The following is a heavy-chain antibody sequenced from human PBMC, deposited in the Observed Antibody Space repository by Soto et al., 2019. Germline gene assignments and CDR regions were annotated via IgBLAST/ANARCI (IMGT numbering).Heavy chain of an antibody. V-gene: IGHV6-1*01. CDR1: GDSVSSNGAC. J-gene: IGHJ6*02. Sequence: PSQTLSLTCVISGDSVSSNGACWNWIRQSPSRGLQWLGRIYYRSKWFHDYAASVESRMAINPDTSRNQFSLQLNYVTPEDTAVYYCARGGAARLDYYYGMDVWGQGTTVTVSS. CDR3: ARGGAARLDYYYGMDV. CDR2: IYYRSKWFH. D-gene: IGHD6-6*01.